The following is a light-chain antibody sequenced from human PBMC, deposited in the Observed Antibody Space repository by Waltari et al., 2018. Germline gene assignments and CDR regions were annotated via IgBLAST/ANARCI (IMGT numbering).Light chain of an antibody. CDR2: DSY. CDR1: PVAVTRGPS. Sequence: QAVVTQEPSLTVSPGGTVTLTCGSRPVAVTRGPSPSWLQQKPGQAPRTLIYDSYIKQSWTPARFSASLVGGKAVLTLSGAQAEDEAKYYCWLAYTGGIVVFGGGTELAVL. V-gene: IGLV7-46*01. J-gene: IGLJ2*01. CDR3: WLAYTGGIVV.